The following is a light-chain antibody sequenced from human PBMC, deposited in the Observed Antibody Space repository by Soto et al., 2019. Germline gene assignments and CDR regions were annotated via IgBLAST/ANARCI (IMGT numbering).Light chain of an antibody. CDR3: QQYNSYPWT. J-gene: IGKJ1*01. V-gene: IGKV1-5*01. CDR1: QSISGW. Sequence: DIQMTHSPYALSASLGDRVTITCLASQSISGWLAWFHHKPGKAPKLLIYDASSLESGVPSRFSGSGSGTEFTLTITSLQPDDFATYYCQQYNSYPWTFGQGTKVDI. CDR2: DAS.